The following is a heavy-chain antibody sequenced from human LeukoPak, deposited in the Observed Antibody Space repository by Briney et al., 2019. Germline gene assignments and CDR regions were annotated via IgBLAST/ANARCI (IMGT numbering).Heavy chain of an antibody. D-gene: IGHD5-24*01. CDR1: GFTFSSYA. J-gene: IGHJ4*02. V-gene: IGHV3-23*01. CDR3: TRVGYIDEGIDY. CDR2: ISGSGGST. Sequence: GGSLRLSCAASGFTFSSYAMSWVRQAPGKGLEWVSAISGSGGSTYYADSVKGRFTISRDNAKNSLYLQMNSLRAEDTAIYYCTRVGYIDEGIDYWGQGTMITVSS.